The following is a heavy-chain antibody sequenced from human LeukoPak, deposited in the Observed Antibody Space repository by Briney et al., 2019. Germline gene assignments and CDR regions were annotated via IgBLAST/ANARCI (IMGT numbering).Heavy chain of an antibody. CDR3: ARDHAAGWELPLNWFDP. D-gene: IGHD1-26*01. V-gene: IGHV4-39*07. J-gene: IGHJ5*02. Sequence: SETLSLTCAVSGGSISSNSYYWGWIRQPPGKGLEWIGSIYYSGSTYYNPSLKSRVTISVDTSKNQFSLNLFSVTAADTAVYYCARDHAAGWELPLNWFDPWGQGTLVTVSS. CDR2: IYYSGST. CDR1: GGSISSNSYY.